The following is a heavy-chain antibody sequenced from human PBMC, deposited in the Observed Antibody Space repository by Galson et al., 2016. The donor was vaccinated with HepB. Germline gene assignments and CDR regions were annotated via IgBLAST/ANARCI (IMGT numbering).Heavy chain of an antibody. J-gene: IGHJ6*02. Sequence: SVKVSCKASGGTFNSYAISWVRQAPGQGLEWMGGIIPLSGATNYAQKFQDRVTVTADESTSTAYMELRSLRSEDTAVYYCARGGVVPPAMIRGYNYAMDVWGQGTTVTVS. V-gene: IGHV1-69*13. CDR2: IIPLSGAT. D-gene: IGHD2-2*01. CDR3: ARGGVVPPAMIRGYNYAMDV. CDR1: GGTFNSYA.